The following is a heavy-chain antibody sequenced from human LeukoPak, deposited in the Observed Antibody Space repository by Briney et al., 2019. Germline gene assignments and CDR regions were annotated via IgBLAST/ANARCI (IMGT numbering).Heavy chain of an antibody. Sequence: ASVKVSCKASGYSFTSYAMHWVRQAPGPRLEWMGWVNAGNGNTKYSQKFQGRVTITRDTSASTAYMELSSLRSEDTAVYYCARDQQENHCDSSGLPDYWGQGTLVTVSS. CDR1: GYSFTSYA. V-gene: IGHV1-3*01. CDR2: VNAGNGNT. CDR3: ARDQQENHCDSSGLPDY. D-gene: IGHD3-22*01. J-gene: IGHJ4*02.